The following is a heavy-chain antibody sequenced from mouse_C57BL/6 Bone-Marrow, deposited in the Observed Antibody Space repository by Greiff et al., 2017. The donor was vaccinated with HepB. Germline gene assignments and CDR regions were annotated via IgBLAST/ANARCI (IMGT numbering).Heavy chain of an antibody. CDR3: ARYLDV. CDR1: GFTFSSYG. CDR2: ISSGGSYT. Sequence: VQLQESGGDLVKPGGSLKLSCAASGFTFSSYGMSWVRQTPDKRLEWVATISSGGSYTYYPDSVKGRFTISRDNAKNILYLQMSSLKSEDTAMYYCARYLDVWGTGTTVTVSS. J-gene: IGHJ1*03. V-gene: IGHV5-6*01.